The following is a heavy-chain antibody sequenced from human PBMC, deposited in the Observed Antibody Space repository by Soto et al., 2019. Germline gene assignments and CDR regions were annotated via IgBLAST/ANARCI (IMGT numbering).Heavy chain of an antibody. CDR2: ISGSGGTA. V-gene: IGHV3-23*01. J-gene: IGHJ4*02. D-gene: IGHD1-20*01. CDR1: GFTFSSYA. CDR3: AKGRGHNWNFDY. Sequence: EVQLLESGGGSVQPGGSLRLSCAASGFTFSSYAMHWVRRPPGKGLEWVSSISGSGGTAYYADSVKGRFSISRDSLVSQLYLQLNRLRAEDTAVYHCAKGRGHNWNFDYWCQGTLVTDS.